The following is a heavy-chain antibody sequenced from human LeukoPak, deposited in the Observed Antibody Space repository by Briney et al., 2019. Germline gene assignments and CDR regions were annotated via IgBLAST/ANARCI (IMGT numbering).Heavy chain of an antibody. V-gene: IGHV3-23*01. CDR1: GFTFSSYA. CDR2: ISGSGGST. J-gene: IGHJ4*02. Sequence: GGSLRLSCAASGFTFSSYAMSWVRQAPGKGLEWVSAISGSGGSTHYADSVKGRFTISRDNSKNTLYLQMNSLRAEDTAVYYCAKKNYYDSSGFVDYWGQGTLVTVSS. CDR3: AKKNYYDSSGFVDY. D-gene: IGHD3-22*01.